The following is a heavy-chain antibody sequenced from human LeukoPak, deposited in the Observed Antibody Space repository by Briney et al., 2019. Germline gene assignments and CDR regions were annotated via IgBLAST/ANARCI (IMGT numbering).Heavy chain of an antibody. CDR2: LKSKSEGGTT. D-gene: IGHD3-10*01. J-gene: IGHJ4*02. CDR1: ALSDAW. V-gene: IGHV3-15*01. Sequence: GGSLRLSCAASALSDAWISWVRQAPGKGLEWVGLLKSKSEGGTTDYAGPGKGRFTISRHDSKNPLYRQMNSVITEDTALYYCITLGNPAYFKYWGQGTLVTVSS. CDR3: ITLGNPAYFKY.